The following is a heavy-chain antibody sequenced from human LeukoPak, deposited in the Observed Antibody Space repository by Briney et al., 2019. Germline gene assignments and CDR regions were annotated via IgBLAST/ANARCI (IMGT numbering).Heavy chain of an antibody. CDR1: GFTFSSYV. CDR3: AKAPAPYYYYYGMDV. Sequence: SGGSLRLSCAASGFTFSSYVMNWVRQAPGKGLEWVSSISDNGVTRYYADSVKGRFTISRDNSDNTVYLQMNSLRAEDTAIYYCAKAPAPYYYYYGMDVWDQGTAVTVSS. V-gene: IGHV3-23*01. CDR2: ISDNGVTR. J-gene: IGHJ6*02.